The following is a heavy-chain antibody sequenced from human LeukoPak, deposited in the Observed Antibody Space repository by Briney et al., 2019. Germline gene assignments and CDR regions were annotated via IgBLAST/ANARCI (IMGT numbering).Heavy chain of an antibody. Sequence: ASVTVSCMASGYTFTSYYIHWLRQAPGQGLEWMGIINPGGCCTSYAQNFQGRVTMTRDMSTSTVYMELSSLRSEDTAVYYCARASHGDYGFYYYYMDVWGKGTTVTVSS. D-gene: IGHD4-17*01. V-gene: IGHV1-46*01. CDR1: GYTFTSYY. CDR3: ARASHGDYGFYYYYMDV. CDR2: INPGGCCT. J-gene: IGHJ6*03.